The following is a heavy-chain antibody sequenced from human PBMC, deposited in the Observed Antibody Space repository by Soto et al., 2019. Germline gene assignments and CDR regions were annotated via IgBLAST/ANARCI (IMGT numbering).Heavy chain of an antibody. Sequence: ASVKVSCKASGYTFTSYGISWVRQAPGQGLEWMGWISAGNGNTKYSQNFQGRVTITRDASTSTAYMELSSLRSQDTAVYYCATSTIDTSTGKQYFYGMDVWGQGSTVTVSS. V-gene: IGHV1-18*01. CDR3: ATSTIDTSTGKQYFYGMDV. CDR2: ISAGNGNT. CDR1: GYTFTSYG. D-gene: IGHD2-2*01. J-gene: IGHJ6*02.